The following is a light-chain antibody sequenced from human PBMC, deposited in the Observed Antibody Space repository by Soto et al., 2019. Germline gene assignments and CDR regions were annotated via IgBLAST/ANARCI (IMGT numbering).Light chain of an antibody. CDR1: SSDIGGYNY. V-gene: IGLV2-8*01. J-gene: IGLJ2*01. CDR2: EVT. Sequence: QSALTQPPSASGSPGQSVTISCTGTSSDIGGYNYVSWYQQHPGKAPKVTIYEVTKRPSGVPDRFSGSKSGNTASLTVSGLQAEDEADYYCSSYAGNNNVVLGGGTKVTVL. CDR3: SSYAGNNNVV.